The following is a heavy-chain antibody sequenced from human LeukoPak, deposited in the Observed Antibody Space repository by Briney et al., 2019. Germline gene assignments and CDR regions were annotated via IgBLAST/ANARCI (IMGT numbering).Heavy chain of an antibody. D-gene: IGHD3-22*01. V-gene: IGHV4-30-4*01. CDR2: IYYSGST. CDR3: ARGLGSGYYYEDY. CDR1: GGSISSGDYY. J-gene: IGHJ4*02. Sequence: SETLSLTCTVSGGSISSGDYYWSWIRQPPGKGLEWIGYIYYSGSTYYNPSLKSRVTISVDTSKNQFSLKLSSVTAADTAVYYCARGLGSGYYYEDYWGQGTLVTVSS.